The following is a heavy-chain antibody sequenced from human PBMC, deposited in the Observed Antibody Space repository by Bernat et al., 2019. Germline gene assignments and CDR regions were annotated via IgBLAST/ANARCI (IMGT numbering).Heavy chain of an antibody. CDR1: GFTFSGSA. Sequence: VQLVESGGGLVQPGGSLKLSCAASGFTFSGSAMHWVRQAPGKGLDWVSYISSSSSYTNYADSVKGRFTISRDNAKNSLYLQMNSLRAEDTAVYYCARGTSTSAPYMDVWGKGTTVTVSS. CDR2: ISSSSSYT. CDR3: ARGTSTSAPYMDV. J-gene: IGHJ6*03. V-gene: IGHV3-11*05.